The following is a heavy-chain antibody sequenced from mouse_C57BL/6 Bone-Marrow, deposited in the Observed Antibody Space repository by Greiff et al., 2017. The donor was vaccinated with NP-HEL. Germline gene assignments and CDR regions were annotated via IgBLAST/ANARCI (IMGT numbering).Heavy chain of an antibody. CDR3: TTSGSSDY. J-gene: IGHJ2*01. CDR2: IDPENGDT. Sequence: VQLQQSGAELVRPGASVKLSCTASGFNIKDDYMHWVKQRPEQGLEWIGWIDPENGDTEYASKFQGKATITADTSSNTAYLQLSSLTSEDTAVYYCTTSGSSDYWGQGTTLTVCS. V-gene: IGHV14-4*01. CDR1: GFNIKDDY. D-gene: IGHD1-1*01.